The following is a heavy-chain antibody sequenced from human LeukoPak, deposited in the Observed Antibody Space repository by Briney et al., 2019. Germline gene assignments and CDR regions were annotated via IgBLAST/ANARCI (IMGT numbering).Heavy chain of an antibody. J-gene: IGHJ4*02. CDR3: ARTEHSFYFDH. Sequence: GGSLRLSCAASGFTFSSYWMHWVRQAPGKGLVWVSRINSDGSSTKYADSVKGRFTISRDNAKNTLYLQMNSLSAEDTAVYYCARTEHSFYFDHWGQGTLVTVSS. V-gene: IGHV3-74*03. CDR1: GFTFSSYW. D-gene: IGHD1-14*01. CDR2: INSDGSST.